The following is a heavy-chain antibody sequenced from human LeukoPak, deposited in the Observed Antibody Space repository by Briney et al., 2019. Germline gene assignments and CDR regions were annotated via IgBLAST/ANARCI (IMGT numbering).Heavy chain of an antibody. D-gene: IGHD3-10*01. J-gene: IGHJ4*02. V-gene: IGHV4-59*08. CDR1: GGPISSYY. CDR3: ASELNYYGSGSYLYFDY. Sequence: SETLSLTCTVSGGPISSYYWSWIRQPPGKGLEWIGYIYYSGSTKYNPSLKSRVTISVDTSKKQFSLKLSSVTAADTAVYYCASELNYYGSGSYLYFDYWGQGTLVTVSS. CDR2: IYYSGST.